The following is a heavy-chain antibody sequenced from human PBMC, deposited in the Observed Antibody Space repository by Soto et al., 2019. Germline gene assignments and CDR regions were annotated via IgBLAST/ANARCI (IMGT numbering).Heavy chain of an antibody. CDR3: ARLQRPGTFDY. Sequence: TSETLSLTCTVSGGSISTSVHYWAWIRQPPGKGLEWMGTIYNNGDTYYNSSLKGQITMFVDTSKNVFSLRLTSVTALDTAVYYCARLQRPGTFDYWGLGTLVTVS. CDR2: IYNNGDT. V-gene: IGHV4-39*01. CDR1: GGSISTSVHY. D-gene: IGHD1-1*01. J-gene: IGHJ4*02.